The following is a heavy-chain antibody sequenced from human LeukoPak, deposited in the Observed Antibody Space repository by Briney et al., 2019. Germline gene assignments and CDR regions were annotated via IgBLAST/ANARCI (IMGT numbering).Heavy chain of an antibody. CDR2: ISGSGSST. CDR3: ARDLMGIAYRGAFYY. CDR1: GFTFSSYA. D-gene: IGHD6-13*01. J-gene: IGHJ4*02. V-gene: IGHV3-23*01. Sequence: SGGSLRLSCAASGFTFSSYAMNWVRQAPGKGLEWVSDISGSGSSTSYADSVKGRFTISRDNSKNTLYLQMNSLRAEDTAVYYCARDLMGIAYRGAFYYWGQGTLVTVSS.